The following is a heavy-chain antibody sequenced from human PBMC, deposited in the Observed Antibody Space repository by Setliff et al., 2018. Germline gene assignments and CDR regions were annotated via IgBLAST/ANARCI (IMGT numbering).Heavy chain of an antibody. J-gene: IGHJ3*02. CDR2: IYHSGNT. D-gene: IGHD3-22*01. V-gene: IGHV4-38-2*02. Sequence: SETLSLTCNVSGDSISSTYHWGWIRQSPGKGLEWIGTIYHSGNTYYNPSLNSRLTISVDTSKNQFSLRLTSVTAADTAIYYCARDSGPQWLGYDAFDIWGQGTMVTVSS. CDR1: GDSISSTYH. CDR3: ARDSGPQWLGYDAFDI.